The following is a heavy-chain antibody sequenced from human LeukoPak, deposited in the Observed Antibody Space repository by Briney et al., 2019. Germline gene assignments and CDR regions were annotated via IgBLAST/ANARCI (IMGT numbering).Heavy chain of an antibody. CDR2: VDPEDGET. D-gene: IGHD3-10*01. J-gene: IGHJ3*02. CDR3: ATDGIYYAQHLYAFDI. V-gene: IGHV1-69-2*01. Sequence: GATVKISCKVSGYTFTDYYMHWVQQAPGKGLEWMGLVDPEDGETIYAEEFQGRVTITADTSTDTAYMELSSLRSEDTAVYYCATDGIYYAQHLYAFDIWGQGTMVTVS. CDR1: GYTFTDYY.